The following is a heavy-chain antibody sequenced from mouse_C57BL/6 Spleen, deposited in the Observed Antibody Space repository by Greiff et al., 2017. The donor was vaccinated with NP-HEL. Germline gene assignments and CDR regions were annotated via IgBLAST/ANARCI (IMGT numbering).Heavy chain of an antibody. CDR1: GYTFTSYW. J-gene: IGHJ2*01. CDR2: IDPSDSYT. CDR3: ARSGVDDY. Sequence: QVQLQQPGAELVRPGTSVKLSCKASGYTFTSYWMHWVKQRPGQGLEWIGVIDPSDSYTNYNQKFKGKATLTVDTSSSTAYMQLSSLTSEDSAVYYCARSGVDDYWGQGTTLTVSS. V-gene: IGHV1-59*01. D-gene: IGHD1-1*02.